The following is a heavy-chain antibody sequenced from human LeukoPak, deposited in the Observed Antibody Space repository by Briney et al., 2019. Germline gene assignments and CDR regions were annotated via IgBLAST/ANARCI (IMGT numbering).Heavy chain of an antibody. CDR1: GFTFSSYA. D-gene: IGHD4-17*01. CDR2: ISYDGSNK. J-gene: IGHJ4*02. CDR3: AREFGNDYGDYGMGY. V-gene: IGHV3-30-3*01. Sequence: GRSLRLSCAASGFTFSSYAMHWVRQAPGKGLEWVAVISYDGSNKYYADSVKGRFTISRDNSKNTLYLQMNSLRAEDTAVYYCAREFGNDYGDYGMGYWGQGTLVTVSS.